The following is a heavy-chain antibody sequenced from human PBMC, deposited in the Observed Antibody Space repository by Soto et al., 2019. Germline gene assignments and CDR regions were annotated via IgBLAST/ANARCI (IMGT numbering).Heavy chain of an antibody. Sequence: QVQLVQAGAEVKKPGASVKVSCKASGYTFTSYGISWVRQAPGQGLAWMGWISAYNGNTNYAQKLQGRLTMTTDTSTSTAYMELRSLRSDDTAGYYCARDWAAAGAFASWGQGTLVTVSS. J-gene: IGHJ4*02. CDR1: GYTFTSYG. D-gene: IGHD6-13*01. CDR2: ISAYNGNT. V-gene: IGHV1-18*01. CDR3: ARDWAAAGAFAS.